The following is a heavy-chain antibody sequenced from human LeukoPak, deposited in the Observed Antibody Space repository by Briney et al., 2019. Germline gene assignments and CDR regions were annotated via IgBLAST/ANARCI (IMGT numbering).Heavy chain of an antibody. CDR3: ARAGATIFGVVIPRGNYGMDV. J-gene: IGHJ6*02. CDR1: GGSISSYY. CDR2: IYYSGST. D-gene: IGHD3-3*01. V-gene: IGHV4-59*01. Sequence: TTSETLSLTCTVSGGSISSYYWSWIRQPPGKGLEWIGYIYYSGSTNYNPSLKSRVTISVDTSKNQFSLKLSSVTAADTAVYYCARAGATIFGVVIPRGNYGMDVWGQGTTVTVSS.